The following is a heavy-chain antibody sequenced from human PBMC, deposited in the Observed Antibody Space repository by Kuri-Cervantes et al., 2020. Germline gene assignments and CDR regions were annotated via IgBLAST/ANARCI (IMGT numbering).Heavy chain of an antibody. CDR3: ARAGSMVRGDGWFDP. Sequence: ASVKVSCKASGYTFTSYDINWVRQATGQGLEWMGWMNPNSGNTGYAQKFQGRVTMTRNTSIITAYMELRSLRSEDTAVYYCARAGSMVRGDGWFDPWGQGTLVTVSS. CDR2: MNPNSGNT. J-gene: IGHJ5*02. CDR1: GYTFTSYD. D-gene: IGHD3-10*01. V-gene: IGHV1-8*01.